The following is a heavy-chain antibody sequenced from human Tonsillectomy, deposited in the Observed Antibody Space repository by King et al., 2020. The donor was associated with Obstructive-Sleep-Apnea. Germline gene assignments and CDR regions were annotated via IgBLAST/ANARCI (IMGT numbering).Heavy chain of an antibody. J-gene: IGHJ4*02. Sequence: VQLQESGPGLVKPSQTLSLTCTVSGGSISRGDYYWSWIRQPPGKGLGGLGYIYYSGSTYYNPSLKRRGTISVDTSKNQFSLKLSSVTAADTAVYYCASLPDYGDLRIDYWGQGTLVTVSS. CDR2: IYYSGST. CDR3: ASLPDYGDLRIDY. D-gene: IGHD4-17*01. V-gene: IGHV4-30-4*01. CDR1: GGSISRGDYY.